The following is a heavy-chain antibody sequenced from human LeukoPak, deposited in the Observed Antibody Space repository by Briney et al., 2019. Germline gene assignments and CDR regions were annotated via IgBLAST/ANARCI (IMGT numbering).Heavy chain of an antibody. CDR2: ISGSGGST. V-gene: IGHV3-23*01. J-gene: IGHJ4*02. D-gene: IGHD5-18*01. Sequence: PGGSLRLSCAASGFTFCSYSMNWVRQAPGKGLERVSAISGSGGSTYYADSVKGRFTISRDNSKNTLYLQMNSLRAEDTAVYYCAKFRTSAMVTFDYWGQGTLVTVSS. CDR1: GFTFCSYS. CDR3: AKFRTSAMVTFDY.